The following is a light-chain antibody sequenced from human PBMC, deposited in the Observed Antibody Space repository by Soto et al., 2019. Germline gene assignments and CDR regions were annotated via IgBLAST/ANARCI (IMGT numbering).Light chain of an antibody. V-gene: IGLV2-23*01. Sequence: QSVLTQPASVSGSPGQSITISCTGTSSDVGSYNLFSWYQQHPGKAPKLMIYDASKRPSGDSNRFSGSKPVNTASLTISGLQAEDVADDYCCSYAGSSAYVVGTSTNVTV. J-gene: IGLJ1*01. CDR2: DAS. CDR1: SSDVGSYNL. CDR3: CSYAGSSAYV.